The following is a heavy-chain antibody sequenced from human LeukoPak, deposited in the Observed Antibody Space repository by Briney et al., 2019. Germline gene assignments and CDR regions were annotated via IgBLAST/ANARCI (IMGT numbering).Heavy chain of an antibody. Sequence: SETLSLTCTVSGRSTSSTSYYWGWIRQPPGKGLEWIATIYYSGSTYYNPSLKSRVTISLDTSKNQFSLRMTSVTPADTAVYYCPRQPQREYSYGFGDYWGQGTLATVSS. CDR3: PRQPQREYSYGFGDY. J-gene: IGHJ4*02. CDR1: GRSTSSTSYY. CDR2: IYYSGST. D-gene: IGHD5-18*01. V-gene: IGHV4-39*01.